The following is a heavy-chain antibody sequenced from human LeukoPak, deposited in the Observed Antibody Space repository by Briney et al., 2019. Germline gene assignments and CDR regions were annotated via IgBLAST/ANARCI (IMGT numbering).Heavy chain of an antibody. J-gene: IGHJ3*02. D-gene: IGHD1-14*01. CDR2: VYYSGNT. V-gene: IGHV4-59*01. CDR3: ARVGTFAFHI. CDR1: GGSISTYY. Sequence: PSETLSLTCTVSGGSISTYYWSWIRQPPGKRLEWIGYVYYSGNTNYNPSLQSRVTISVDTSKNQFSLNLNSVTAADTALYYCARVGTFAFHIWGQGTMVTVSS.